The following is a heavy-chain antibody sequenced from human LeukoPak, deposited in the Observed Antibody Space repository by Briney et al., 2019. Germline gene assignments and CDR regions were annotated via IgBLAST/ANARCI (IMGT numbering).Heavy chain of an antibody. V-gene: IGHV4-59*08. CDR3: ARHTPGSFDFV. D-gene: IGHD3-9*01. J-gene: IGHJ4*02. CDR1: EGSISGYY. CDR2: IFSSGST. Sequence: SETLSLTCTVSEGSISGYYSSWLRQPPGKGLEWLGFIFSSGSTSYNPSLKSRVTISVDTSKNQVSLRLNSVTAADTAMYYCARHTPGSFDFVWGQGTLVTVSS.